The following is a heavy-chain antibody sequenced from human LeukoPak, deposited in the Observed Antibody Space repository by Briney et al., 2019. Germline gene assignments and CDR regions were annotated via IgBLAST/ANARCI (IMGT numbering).Heavy chain of an antibody. V-gene: IGHV4-59*13. J-gene: IGHJ4*02. D-gene: IGHD3-22*01. CDR1: GGSLSSYY. CDR3: ARGTYYYGSSAYSPFDY. Sequence: SETLPLTCTVSGGSLSSYYWTWIRQPPGKGLEWIGYIYNSGTTNYNPSLKSRVTISVDTSKNQFSLKLSSVTAADTAVYYCARGTYYYGSSAYSPFDYWGKGTLVPVSS. CDR2: IYNSGTT.